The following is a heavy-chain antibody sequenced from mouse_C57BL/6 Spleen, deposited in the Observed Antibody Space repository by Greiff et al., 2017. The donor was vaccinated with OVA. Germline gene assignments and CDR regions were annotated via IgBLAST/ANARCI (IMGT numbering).Heavy chain of an antibody. V-gene: IGHV1-18*01. CDR3: ERKGGENYYGSSYDYFDD. J-gene: IGHJ2*01. CDR1: GYTFTDYK. D-gene: IGHD1-1*01. CDR2: INPNNGGT. Sequence: VHVKQSGPELVKPGASVKIPCKASGYTFTDYKMDWVKQSHGKSLEWIGDINPNNGGTIYNQKFKGKATLTVDKSSSTAYMELRSLTSEDTAVYYCERKGGENYYGSSYDYFDDWGKGTTLTVSS.